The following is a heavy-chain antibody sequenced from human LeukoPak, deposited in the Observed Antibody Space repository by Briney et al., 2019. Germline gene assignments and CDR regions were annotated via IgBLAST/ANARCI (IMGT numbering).Heavy chain of an antibody. D-gene: IGHD2-21*02. CDR2: IYYSGST. CDR1: GGSISSHY. Sequence: SETLSLTCTVSGGSISSHYWSWIRQPPGKGLEWIGYIYYSGSTNYNPSLESRVTISVDTSKNQFSLKLSSVTAADTAVYYCARVIVVVTARDGWFDPWGQGTLVTVSS. V-gene: IGHV4-59*11. CDR3: ARVIVVVTARDGWFDP. J-gene: IGHJ5*02.